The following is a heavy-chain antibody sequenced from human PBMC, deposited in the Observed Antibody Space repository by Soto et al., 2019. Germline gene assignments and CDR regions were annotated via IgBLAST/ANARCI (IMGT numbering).Heavy chain of an antibody. D-gene: IGHD2-8*01. CDR1: GGSISSCY. CDR3: ARYRSNWFDP. Sequence: PSETLSLTCIVSGGSISSCYWSWIRQPPGKGLECIGYFYYSGSSNYNPSLRSRVTMSVDTSKNQFSLKLTSVTAADTAVYYCARYRSNWFDPWGQGTLVTVSS. V-gene: IGHV4-59*01. CDR2: FYYSGSS. J-gene: IGHJ5*02.